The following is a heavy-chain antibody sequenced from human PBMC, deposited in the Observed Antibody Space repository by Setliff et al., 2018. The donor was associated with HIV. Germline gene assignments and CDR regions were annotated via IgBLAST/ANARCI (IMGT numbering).Heavy chain of an antibody. CDR2: INPYNGNS. J-gene: IGHJ4*02. Sequence: ASVKVSCKASGYIFTNYGISWVRQAPGQGLEWMGWINPYNGNSNYAQKFQDRVTISTDTSANIAYMEMKNLKSDDTAVYYCARARTLAAHEYWGQGTLVTVSS. D-gene: IGHD6-25*01. CDR1: GYIFTNYG. V-gene: IGHV1-18*01. CDR3: ARARTLAAHEY.